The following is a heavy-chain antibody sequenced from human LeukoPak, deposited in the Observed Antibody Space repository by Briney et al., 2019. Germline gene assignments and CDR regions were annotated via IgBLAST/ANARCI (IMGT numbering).Heavy chain of an antibody. D-gene: IGHD5-18*01. CDR3: ARDRDTAGAFDI. J-gene: IGHJ3*02. CDR1: GFTFSSYE. CDR2: ISSSGSTI. Sequence: GGSLRLSCAASGFTFSSYEMNWVRQAPGKGLEWVSYISSSGSTIYYADSVKGRFTISRDNAKNSLYLQMNSLRAEDTAVYYCARDRDTAGAFDIWGQGTMVTVSS. V-gene: IGHV3-48*03.